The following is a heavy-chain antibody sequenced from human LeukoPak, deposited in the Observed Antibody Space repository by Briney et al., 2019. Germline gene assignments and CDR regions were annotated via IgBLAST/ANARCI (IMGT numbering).Heavy chain of an antibody. CDR2: ISESGSTI. J-gene: IGHJ4*02. V-gene: IGHV3-11*01. D-gene: IGHD3-16*01. CDR3: ATFSRGILDY. CDR1: GFTFSDFY. Sequence: NPGGSLRLSCAASGFTFSDFYMSWVRQAPGKGLEWVSYISESGSTIYYANSVQGRFTISRDNAKNSLYLQMNSLRAVDTAVYYCATFSRGILDYWGQGTLVTVSA.